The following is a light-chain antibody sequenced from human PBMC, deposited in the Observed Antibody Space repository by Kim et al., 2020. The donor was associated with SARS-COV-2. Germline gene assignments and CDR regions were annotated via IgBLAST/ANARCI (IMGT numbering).Light chain of an antibody. CDR2: VAS. J-gene: IGKJ2*01. CDR3: QQYINYYT. Sequence: DIQMTQSPSTLSASVGDRVTITCRASQSVSSSLGWYQQKPGKAPKLLIYVASRLESGVPSRFSGSGSGTEFTLTISNLQPDDFATYYCQQYINYYTFGQGTKLEI. V-gene: IGKV1-5*01. CDR1: QSVSSS.